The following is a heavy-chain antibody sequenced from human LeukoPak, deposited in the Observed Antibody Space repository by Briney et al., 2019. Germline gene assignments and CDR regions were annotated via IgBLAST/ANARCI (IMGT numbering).Heavy chain of an antibody. J-gene: IGHJ4*02. V-gene: IGHV3-30*03. CDR3: GGPGGSWYCEH. Sequence: QPGGSLRLSCTGSGFTFSSYGIHWVRQAPGKGLEWVALISFSGSNKYYADSVKGRFTISRDNSKNTLYLQMNSLRAEDTAVYYRGGPGGSWYCEHLGQGTLVTVSS. CDR2: ISFSGSNK. D-gene: IGHD6-13*01. CDR1: GFTFSSYG.